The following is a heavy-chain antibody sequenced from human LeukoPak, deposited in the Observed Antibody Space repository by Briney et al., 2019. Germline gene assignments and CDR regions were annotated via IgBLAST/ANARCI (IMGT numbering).Heavy chain of an antibody. V-gene: IGHV4-34*01. Sequence: SETLSLTCAVYGGSFSGYYWSWIRQPPGKGLEWIGEINHSGSTNYNPSLKSRVTISVDTSKNQFSLKLSSVTAADTAVYYCARDSDIVVVPAAIHYGMDVWGQGTTVTVSS. CDR3: ARDSDIVVVPAAIHYGMDV. J-gene: IGHJ6*02. D-gene: IGHD2-2*02. CDR1: GGSFSGYY. CDR2: INHSGST.